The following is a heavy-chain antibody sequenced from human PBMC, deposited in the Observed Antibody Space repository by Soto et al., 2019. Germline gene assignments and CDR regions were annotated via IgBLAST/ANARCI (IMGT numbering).Heavy chain of an antibody. CDR2: INPSGGST. Sequence: QVQLVQSGAEVKKPGASVKVSCKASGYTFTSYYMHWVRQAPGQGLEWMGIINPSGGSTSYAQKCQGRGTMTRATSTSTVYVELSSLRSEDTAVYYCARVSPSDTRYGYVGNNWFDPWGQGTLVTVSS. J-gene: IGHJ5*02. CDR3: ARVSPSDTRYGYVGNNWFDP. D-gene: IGHD5-18*01. CDR1: GYTFTSYY. V-gene: IGHV1-46*03.